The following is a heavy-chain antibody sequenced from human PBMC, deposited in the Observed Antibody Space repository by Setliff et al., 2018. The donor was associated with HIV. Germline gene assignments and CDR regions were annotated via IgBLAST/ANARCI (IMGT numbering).Heavy chain of an antibody. CDR1: GGSLSTYY. J-gene: IGHJ3*01. V-gene: IGHV4-4*07. CDR2: VHSTGTT. D-gene: IGHD3-22*01. Sequence: SDTLSLTCTVSGGSLSTYYWSWIRQPAGEGLEYIGRVHSTGTTIYNPSLKSRVTMSVDTSENQLSLKLRSVTAADTAVYYCARARITMTGGRLEPYAFDRWGQGTKVTVSS. CDR3: ARARITMTGGRLEPYAFDR.